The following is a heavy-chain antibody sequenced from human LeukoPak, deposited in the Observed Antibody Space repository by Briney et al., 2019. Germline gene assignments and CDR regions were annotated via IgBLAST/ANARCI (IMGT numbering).Heavy chain of an antibody. D-gene: IGHD5-18*01. Sequence: SETLSLTCAVHGGSFSGYYWSWIRQPPGKGLEWIGEINHSGSTNYNPSLKSRVTISVDTSKNQFSLKLSSVTAADTAVYYCARRRGYSYGSLVPDYWGQGTLVTVSS. CDR2: INHSGST. CDR3: ARRRGYSYGSLVPDY. J-gene: IGHJ4*02. V-gene: IGHV4-34*01. CDR1: GGSFSGYY.